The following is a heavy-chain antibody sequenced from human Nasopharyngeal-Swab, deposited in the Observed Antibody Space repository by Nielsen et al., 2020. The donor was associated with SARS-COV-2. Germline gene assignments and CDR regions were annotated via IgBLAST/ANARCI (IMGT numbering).Heavy chain of an antibody. V-gene: IGHV4-4*02. J-gene: IGHJ6*03. CDR2: VSHRGSI. Sequence: SETLSLTCAVSGGSVSSNDWWTWVRQAPGKGLEGIGEVSHRGSINYNPSLKSRVTLSMDKSKRQFSLRLTSVSAADTAVYFCARGDLVVVPSPILGLGPFFYYFYLDVWGKGTTVTVSS. CDR1: GGSVSSNDW. CDR3: ARGDLVVVPSPILGLGPFFYYFYLDV. D-gene: IGHD2-2*01.